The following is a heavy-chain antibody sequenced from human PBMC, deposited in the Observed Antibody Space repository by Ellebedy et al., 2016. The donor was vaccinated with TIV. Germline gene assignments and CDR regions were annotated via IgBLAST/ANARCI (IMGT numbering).Heavy chain of an antibody. V-gene: IGHV3-7*04. Sequence: PGGSLRLSCAASGFSFSSLWMSWVRQAPGKGLEWVANINRDGSEDNYVDSVKGRFTISRDNAKNSLYLQMNRVRVEDTAVYYCARENWTNDYWGQGTLVTVTS. D-gene: IGHD3/OR15-3a*01. J-gene: IGHJ4*02. CDR1: GFSFSSLW. CDR3: ARENWTNDY. CDR2: INRDGSED.